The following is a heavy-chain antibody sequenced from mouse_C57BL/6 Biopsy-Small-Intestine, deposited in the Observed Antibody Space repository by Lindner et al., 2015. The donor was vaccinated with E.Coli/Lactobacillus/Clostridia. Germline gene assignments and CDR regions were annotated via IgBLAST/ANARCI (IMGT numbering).Heavy chain of an antibody. CDR2: IYPGDGDT. J-gene: IGHJ4*01. CDR1: GYAFSSSW. V-gene: IGHV1-82*01. CDR3: ARRGSPHAMDY. Sequence: VQLQESGPELVKPGASVKISCKASGYAFSSSWMNWVKQRPGKGLEWIGRIYPGDGDTNYNGKFKGKATLTADKSSSTAYMQLSSLTSEDSAVYFCARRGSPHAMDYWGQGTSVTVSS.